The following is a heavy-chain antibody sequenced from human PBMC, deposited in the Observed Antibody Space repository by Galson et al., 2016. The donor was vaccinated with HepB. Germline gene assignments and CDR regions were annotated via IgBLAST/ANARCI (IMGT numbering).Heavy chain of an antibody. CDR2: ISSTSSPV. CDR3: VRAPGRSNYGYYFDS. D-gene: IGHD4-17*01. V-gene: IGHV3-48*01. Sequence: SLRLSCAASGFTLSRYDMNWVRQAPGKGLEWVSYISSTSSPVYYADSVKGRFTISRDDDKGSLFLQMNYLRAEDTAVYYCVRAPGRSNYGYYFDSWGPGTVVTVSS. J-gene: IGHJ4*02. CDR1: GFTLSRYD.